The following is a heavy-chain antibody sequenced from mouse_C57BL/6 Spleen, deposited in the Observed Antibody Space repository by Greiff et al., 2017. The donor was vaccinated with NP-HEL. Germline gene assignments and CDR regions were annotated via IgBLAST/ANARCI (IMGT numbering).Heavy chain of an antibody. V-gene: IGHV1-72*01. CDR3: ARGGWAY. D-gene: IGHD1-1*02. J-gene: IGHJ3*01. CDR1: GYTFTGYW. Sequence: VQLQQSGAELVKPGASVKMPCKASGYTFTGYWMHWVKQRPGRGLEWIGRIDPNSGGTKYNEKFKSKATLTVDKPSSAAYMQISSVTDEEAGVCDRARGGWAYWGQGTLVTVSA. CDR2: IDPNSGGT.